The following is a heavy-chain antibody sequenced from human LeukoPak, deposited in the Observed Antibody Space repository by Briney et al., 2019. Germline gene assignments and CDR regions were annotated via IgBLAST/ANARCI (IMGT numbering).Heavy chain of an antibody. CDR1: GFTVSSNY. V-gene: IGHV3-53*01. CDR2: IYSGGST. Sequence: GGSLRLSCAASGFTVSSNYMSWVRQAPGKGLEWVSVIYSGGSTYYADSVKGRFTISRDNSKNTLYLQMNSLRAEDTAVYYCAKGYSSGWYWFDHWGQGTLVTVSS. CDR3: AKGYSSGWYWFDH. D-gene: IGHD6-19*01. J-gene: IGHJ5*02.